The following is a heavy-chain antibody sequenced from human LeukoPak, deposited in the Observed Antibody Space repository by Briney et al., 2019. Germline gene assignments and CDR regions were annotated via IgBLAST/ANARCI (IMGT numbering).Heavy chain of an antibody. Sequence: PSETLSLTCAVYGGSFSGYYWSWIRQPPGKGLEWIGQINHSGSTNYNPSLKSRVTISVDTSKNQFSLKLSSVTAADTAVYYCARYITMSFDYWGQGTLVTVSS. J-gene: IGHJ4*02. CDR1: GGSFSGYY. D-gene: IGHD3-22*01. V-gene: IGHV4-34*01. CDR2: INHSGST. CDR3: ARYITMSFDY.